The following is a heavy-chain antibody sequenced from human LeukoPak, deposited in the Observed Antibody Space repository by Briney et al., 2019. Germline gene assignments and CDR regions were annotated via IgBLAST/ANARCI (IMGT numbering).Heavy chain of an antibody. V-gene: IGHV3-64D*06. D-gene: IGHD1-26*01. Sequence: PGGSLRLSCSAPGFTFRYYAMHWVRQAPGKGLQYVSAISSNGDSTYYADSVKGRFTISRDNSKSTLYLQMSSLRAEDTAVYYCVKADLPSNCGSYPSCFDYWGQGTLVTVSS. CDR1: GFTFRYYA. J-gene: IGHJ4*02. CDR3: VKADLPSNCGSYPSCFDY. CDR2: ISSNGDST.